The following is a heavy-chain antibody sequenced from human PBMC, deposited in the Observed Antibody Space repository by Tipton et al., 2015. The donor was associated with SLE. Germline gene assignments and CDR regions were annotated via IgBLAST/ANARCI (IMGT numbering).Heavy chain of an antibody. D-gene: IGHD6-6*01. J-gene: IGHJ3*01. CDR1: GGSVSSGGHY. CDR2: IYYSGST. V-gene: IGHV4-61*08. CDR3: AREDEYSSSPGSFDF. Sequence: TLSLTCTVSGGSVSSGGHYWNWIRQPPGKGLEWIGHIYYSGSTNYNPSLKSRVTISVDTSKNQFSLTLTSLIAADTAVYYCAREDEYSSSPGSFDFWGRGTMVTVSS.